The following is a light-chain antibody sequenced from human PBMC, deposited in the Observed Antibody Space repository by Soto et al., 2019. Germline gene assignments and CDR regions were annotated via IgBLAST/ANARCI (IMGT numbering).Light chain of an antibody. Sequence: QSVLTQPASVSVCPGQSITISCTGTSSDVGSYNLVSWYQQHPGKAPKLMIYEGSKRPSGVSNRFSGSKSGNTASLTISGLQAEDEADYYCCSYAASSTFYVFGTGTSSPS. CDR3: CSYAASSTFYV. CDR1: SSDVGSYNL. V-gene: IGLV2-23*01. CDR2: EGS. J-gene: IGLJ1*01.